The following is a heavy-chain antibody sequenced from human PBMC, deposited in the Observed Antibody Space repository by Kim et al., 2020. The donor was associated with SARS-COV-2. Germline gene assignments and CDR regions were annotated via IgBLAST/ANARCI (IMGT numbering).Heavy chain of an antibody. CDR3: TKDRRHGDGRWDFDN. Sequence: GGSLRLSCAVSGFTIKTYMMSWVRQAPGKGPEWVSGLLAEGHTYYADSVKGRFTISRDNSKNTLYLQMDNLDRDDTAIYYCTKDRRHGDGRWDFDNGCQG. CDR2: LLAEGHT. V-gene: IGHV3-23*01. D-gene: IGHD7-27*01. CDR1: GFTIKTYM. J-gene: IGHJ4*02.